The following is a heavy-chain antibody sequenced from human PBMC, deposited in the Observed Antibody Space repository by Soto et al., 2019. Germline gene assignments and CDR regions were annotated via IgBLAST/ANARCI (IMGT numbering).Heavy chain of an antibody. CDR3: AKGRDAPMYV. J-gene: IGHJ6*03. Sequence: GGSLRLSCAASGFTFRSYAMNWVRQAPGKGLEWVSLITAGGAGTYFADSVKGRFTISRDDFKNTLYPQMNSLRAEDTAYYYCAKGRDAPMYVWGKGTTVTVSS. V-gene: IGHV3-23*01. CDR2: ITAGGAGT. CDR1: GFTFRSYA.